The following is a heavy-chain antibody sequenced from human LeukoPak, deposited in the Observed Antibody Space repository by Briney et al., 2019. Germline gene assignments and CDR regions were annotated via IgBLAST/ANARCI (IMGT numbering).Heavy chain of an antibody. Sequence: GGSLRLSCAASGFTVSSNYMNWVRQAPGKGLEWVSSISSSSSYIYYADSVKGRFTISRDNAKNSLYLQMNSLRAEDTAVYYCARAPYNSGSYPLYFDYWGQGTLVTVSS. V-gene: IGHV3-21*01. D-gene: IGHD1-26*01. CDR3: ARAPYNSGSYPLYFDY. CDR2: ISSSSSYI. CDR1: GFTVSSNY. J-gene: IGHJ4*02.